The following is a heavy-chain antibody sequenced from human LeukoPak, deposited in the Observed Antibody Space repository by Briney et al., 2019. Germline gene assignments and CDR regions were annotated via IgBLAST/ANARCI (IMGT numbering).Heavy chain of an antibody. D-gene: IGHD3-16*02. CDR2: IHHDGRI. Sequence: SQTLSLTCTVSGGSISSGDYYWSWIRQPPGKGLEWIGEIHHDGRINYNPSLKSRVNLSVDKSKNQFSLRLNSVTAADTAMYYCARSHDHLWGNYPDYWGQGTLVTVSS. J-gene: IGHJ4*02. CDR1: GGSISSGDYY. CDR3: ARSHDHLWGNYPDY. V-gene: IGHV4-30-4*01.